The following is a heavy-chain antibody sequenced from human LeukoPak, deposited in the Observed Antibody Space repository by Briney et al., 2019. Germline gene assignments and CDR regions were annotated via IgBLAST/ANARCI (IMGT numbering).Heavy chain of an antibody. V-gene: IGHV1-8*01. J-gene: IGHJ6*02. Sequence: GASVKVSCKASGYTFTSYDINWVRQATGQGLEWMGWMNPNSGNTGYAQKFQGRVTMTRNTSISTAYMELSSLRSEDTAVYYCAARDVDYYYSDSDVRGQGTTVAVFS. D-gene: IGHD5-24*01. CDR1: GYTFTSYD. CDR2: MNPNSGNT. CDR3: AARDVDYYYSDSDV.